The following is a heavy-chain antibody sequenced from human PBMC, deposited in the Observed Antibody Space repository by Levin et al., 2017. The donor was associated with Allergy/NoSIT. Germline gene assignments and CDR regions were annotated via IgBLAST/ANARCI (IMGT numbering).Heavy chain of an antibody. CDR2: INHSGST. V-gene: IGHV4-34*01. D-gene: IGHD6-19*01. J-gene: IGHJ6*03. CDR3: ARGTTTAGTPYYYMDV. CDR1: GGSFSGYY. Sequence: PSETLSLTCAVYGGSFSGYYWSWIRQPPGKGLEWIGEINHSGSTNYNPSLKSRVTISVDTSKNQFSLKLSSVTAADTAVYYCARGTTTAGTPYYYMDVWGKGTTVTVSS.